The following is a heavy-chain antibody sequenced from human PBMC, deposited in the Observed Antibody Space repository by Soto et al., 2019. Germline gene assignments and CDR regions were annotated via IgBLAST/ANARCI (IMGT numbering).Heavy chain of an antibody. J-gene: IGHJ3*02. Sequence: WTWIRQRPGKGLEWIGYIYYSGSTYYSPSLKSRLSISLDTSKNQFSLRLSSVTAADTAMYYCARARLRAVYAFDIWGQWTMVTVSS. CDR3: ARARLRAVYAFDI. CDR2: IYYSGST. D-gene: IGHD5-12*01. V-gene: IGHV4-31*02.